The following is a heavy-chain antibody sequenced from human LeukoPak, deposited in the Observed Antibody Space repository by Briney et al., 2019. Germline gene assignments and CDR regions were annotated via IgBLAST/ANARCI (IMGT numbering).Heavy chain of an antibody. Sequence: SETLSLTCTVSGGSISSSSYYWGWIRQPPGKGLEWIGSIYYSGSTYYNPPLKSRVTISVDTSKNQFSLKLSSVTAADTAVYYCARHCSGGSCYLFDYWGQGTLVTVSS. CDR1: GGSISSSSYY. J-gene: IGHJ4*02. D-gene: IGHD2-15*01. CDR2: IYYSGST. CDR3: ARHCSGGSCYLFDY. V-gene: IGHV4-39*07.